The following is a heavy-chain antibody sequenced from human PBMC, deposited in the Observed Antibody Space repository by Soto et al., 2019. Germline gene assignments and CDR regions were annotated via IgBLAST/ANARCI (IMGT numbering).Heavy chain of an antibody. J-gene: IGHJ6*03. CDR1: GFTFSSSA. CDR3: AGSTSVYYYMDV. V-gene: IGHV3-64*01. CDR2: ISSNGGST. Sequence: GGSLRLSCAASGFTFSSSAMHWVRQAPGKGLEYVSAISSNGGSTYHANSVKGRFTISRDNSKNTLYLQMGSLRAEDMAVYYCAGSTSVYYYMDVWGKGTTVTVSS. D-gene: IGHD2-2*01.